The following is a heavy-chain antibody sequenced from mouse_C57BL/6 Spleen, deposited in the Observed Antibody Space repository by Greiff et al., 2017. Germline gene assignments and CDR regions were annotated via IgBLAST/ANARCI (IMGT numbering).Heavy chain of an antibody. CDR1: GFTFSDYG. J-gene: IGHJ4*01. Sequence: EVKLVESGGGLVKPGGSLKLSCAASGFTFSDYGMHWVRQAPEKGLEWVAYISSGSSTNYYADTVKGRFTISRDNAKNTLFLQMTSLRSEDTAMYYCAREVWDEGYDMGYWGQGTSVTVSS. CDR2: ISSGSSTN. CDR3: AREVWDEGYDMGY. D-gene: IGHD4-1*01. V-gene: IGHV5-17*01.